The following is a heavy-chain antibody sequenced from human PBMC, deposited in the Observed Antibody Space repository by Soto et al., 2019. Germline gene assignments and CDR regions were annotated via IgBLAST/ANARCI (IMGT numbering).Heavy chain of an antibody. CDR2: IYYRGTT. CDR3: TRVATAVPS. V-gene: IGHV4-59*12. J-gene: IGHJ5*02. Sequence: SETLSVNGNVSNGSRNFDYWSWIRQPPGKELEWIGNIYYRGTTNYNPSLQGRVTMSIDTSKNQFSLMLTSVTAADTAVYYCTRVATAVPSWGRGVLVTVSS. CDR1: NGSRNFDY. D-gene: IGHD5-18*01.